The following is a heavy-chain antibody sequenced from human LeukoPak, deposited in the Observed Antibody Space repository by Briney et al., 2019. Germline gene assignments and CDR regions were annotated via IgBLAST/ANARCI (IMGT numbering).Heavy chain of an antibody. CDR3: VRDDRAMVRGVPDY. D-gene: IGHD3-10*01. Sequence: PGGSLRLSCAASGFTFSSYWMDWVRQAPGKGLEWVANIKEDGSGKYYGDSVKGRFTISRDNAKNSLYLQTDSLRAEDTALYYCVRDDRAMVRGVPDYWGQGTLVTVSS. V-gene: IGHV3-7*03. CDR2: IKEDGSGK. CDR1: GFTFSSYW. J-gene: IGHJ4*02.